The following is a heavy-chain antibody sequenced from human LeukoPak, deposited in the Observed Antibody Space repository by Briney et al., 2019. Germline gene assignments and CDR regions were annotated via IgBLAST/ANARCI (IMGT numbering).Heavy chain of an antibody. D-gene: IGHD4-17*01. V-gene: IGHV3-21*01. CDR3: ARDQVLPPYGDYDFDY. Sequence: GGSLRLSCAASGFTFSSYSMNWVRQAPGKGLEWVSSISSSSSYIYYADSVKGRFTISRDNAKNPLYLQMNSLRAEDTAVYYCARDQVLPPYGDYDFDYWGQGTLVTVSS. J-gene: IGHJ4*02. CDR1: GFTFSSYS. CDR2: ISSSSSYI.